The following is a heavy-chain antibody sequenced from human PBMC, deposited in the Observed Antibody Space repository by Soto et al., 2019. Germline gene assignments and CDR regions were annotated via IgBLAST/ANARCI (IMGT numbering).Heavy chain of an antibody. Sequence: SETLSLTCAVYGGSFSGYYWSWIRQPPGKGLEWIGEINHSGSTNYNPSLKSRVTISVDTSKNQFSLKLSSVTAADTAVYYCAGGRISGWSGGFDYGAREPWSPSPQ. CDR3: AGGRISGWSGGFD. V-gene: IGHV4-34*01. CDR1: GGSFSGYY. D-gene: IGHD3-10*01. J-gene: IGHJ4*02. CDR2: INHSGST.